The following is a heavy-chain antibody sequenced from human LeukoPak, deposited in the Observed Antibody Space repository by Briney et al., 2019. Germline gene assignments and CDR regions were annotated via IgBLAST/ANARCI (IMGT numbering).Heavy chain of an antibody. CDR2: ISSNSSYI. V-gene: IGHV3-21*01. J-gene: IGHJ5*02. CDR3: ARGHPRPSALSSGWFDP. D-gene: IGHD6-25*01. CDR1: GFPFSSYS. Sequence: PGGSLRLSCAAYGFPFSSYSLNWVRQAPGKGLEWVSSISSNSSYIYNADSVKVRFATSRDNAKNSLYLQMSSLRAEDTAVDYCARGHPRPSALSSGWFDPWGQGTLVTVSS.